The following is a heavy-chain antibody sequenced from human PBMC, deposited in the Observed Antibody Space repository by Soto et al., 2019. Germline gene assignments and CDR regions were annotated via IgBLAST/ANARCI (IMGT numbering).Heavy chain of an antibody. D-gene: IGHD1-20*01. Sequence: QVQLVQSGAEVKKPGSSVKVSCKASGGTFSSYAISWVRQAPGQGLEWMGGIIPIFGTANYAQKFQGRVTITADETTSTAYMELSSLRSEDTAVYYCARDVYNWNVLSNGMDVWGQGTTVTVSS. CDR2: IIPIFGTA. V-gene: IGHV1-69*01. J-gene: IGHJ6*02. CDR3: ARDVYNWNVLSNGMDV. CDR1: GGTFSSYA.